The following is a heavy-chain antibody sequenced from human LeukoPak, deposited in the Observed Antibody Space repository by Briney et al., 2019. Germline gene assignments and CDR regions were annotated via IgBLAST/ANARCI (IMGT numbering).Heavy chain of an antibody. Sequence: SETLSLTCAVYGGSFSGYCWSWIRQPPGKGLEWIGEINHSGSTNYNPSLKSRLTISVDTSKNQFSLKLSSVTAANTAVYYCARARVRRWFDPWGQGTLVTVSS. V-gene: IGHV4-34*01. J-gene: IGHJ5*02. D-gene: IGHD1-1*01. CDR3: ARARVRRWFDP. CDR2: INHSGST. CDR1: GGSFSGYC.